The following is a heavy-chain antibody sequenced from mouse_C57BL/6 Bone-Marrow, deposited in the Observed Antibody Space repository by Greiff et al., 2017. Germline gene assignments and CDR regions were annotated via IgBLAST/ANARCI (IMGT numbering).Heavy chain of an antibody. V-gene: IGHV2-9-1*01. D-gene: IGHD1-1*01. Sequence: VQLQESGPGLVAPSQSLSITCTVSGFSLTSYAISWVRQPPGQGLEWLGVIWNGGGTNYNSALKSRMSISKDNSKSQVFLKMNSLQTDDTARYYCAMYYGWFAYWGQGTLVTVSA. CDR1: GFSLTSYA. J-gene: IGHJ3*01. CDR3: AMYYGWFAY. CDR2: IWNGGGT.